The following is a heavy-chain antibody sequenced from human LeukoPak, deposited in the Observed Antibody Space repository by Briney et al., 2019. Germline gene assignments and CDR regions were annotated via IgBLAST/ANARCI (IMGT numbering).Heavy chain of an antibody. CDR3: ARDTGFLEWLKVGFDP. V-gene: IGHV4-34*01. CDR2: INHSGST. D-gene: IGHD3-3*01. Sequence: SETLSLTCTVSGGSISSYYWSWIRQPPGKGLEWIGEINHSGSTNYNPSLKSRVTISVDTSKNQFSLKLSSVTAADTAVYYCARDTGFLEWLKVGFDPWGQGTLVTVSS. CDR1: GGSISSYY. J-gene: IGHJ5*02.